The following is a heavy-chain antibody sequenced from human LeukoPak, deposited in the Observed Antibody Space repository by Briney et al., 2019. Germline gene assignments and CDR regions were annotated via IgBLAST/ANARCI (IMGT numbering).Heavy chain of an antibody. CDR2: IIPIFGTA. CDR1: GGTSSSYA. D-gene: IGHD2-2*01. CDR3: ARGSSTSLPYYYYMDV. J-gene: IGHJ6*03. Sequence: ASVKVSCKASGGTSSSYAISWVRQAPGQGLEWMGGIIPIFGTANYAQKFQGRVTITTDESTSTAYMELSSLRSEDTAVYYCARGSSTSLPYYYYMDVWGKGTTVTVSS. V-gene: IGHV1-69*05.